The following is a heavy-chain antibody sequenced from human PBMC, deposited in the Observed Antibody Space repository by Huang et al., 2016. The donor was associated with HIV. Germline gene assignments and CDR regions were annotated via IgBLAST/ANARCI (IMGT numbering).Heavy chain of an antibody. CDR2: IDYSGST. J-gene: IGHJ4*02. Sequence: GGSISTHYWSWIRQPPGKGLEWIGSIDYSGSTNYSPSPKSRVTILLDTSKNQFSLRVNSVTAADTAMYYCARDHHDFWRGYRRMYFFDHWGQGTLVTVSS. D-gene: IGHD3-3*01. CDR1: GGSISTHY. CDR3: ARDHHDFWRGYRRMYFFDH. V-gene: IGHV4-59*11.